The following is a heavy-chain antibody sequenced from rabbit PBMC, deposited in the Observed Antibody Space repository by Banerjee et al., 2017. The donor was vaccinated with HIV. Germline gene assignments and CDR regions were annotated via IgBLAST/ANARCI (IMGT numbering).Heavy chain of an antibody. V-gene: IGHV1S7*01. J-gene: IGHJ6*01. Sequence: QLKESGGGLVQPGGSLKLSCKASGIDFSLYYMSWVRQAPGKGLEWIGYIDPVFGSTYYASWVNGRFTISSHNAQNALYLQLNSLTAADTATYFCVRDPRHYVSGWGNRLDLWGQGTLVTVS. CDR2: IDPVFGST. CDR1: GIDFSLYY. D-gene: IGHD4-1*01. CDR3: VRDPRHYVSGWGNRLDL.